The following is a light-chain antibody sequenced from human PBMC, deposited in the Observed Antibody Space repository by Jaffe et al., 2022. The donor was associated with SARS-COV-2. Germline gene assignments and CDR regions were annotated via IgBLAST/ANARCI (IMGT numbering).Light chain of an antibody. J-gene: IGKJ4*01. CDR1: QSINSY. CDR2: AAS. V-gene: IGKV1-39*01. CDR3: QQSYSTPPT. Sequence: DIQMTQSPSSLSASVGDRVTITCRASQSINSYLNWYRQTPGKAPKLLIYAASSLQSGVPSRFSGSGSGTDFILTISSLQPEDFATYYCQQSYSTPPTFGGGTKVEIK.